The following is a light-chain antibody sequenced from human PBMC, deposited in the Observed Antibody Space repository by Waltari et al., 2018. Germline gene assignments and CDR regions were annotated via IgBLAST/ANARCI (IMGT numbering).Light chain of an antibody. CDR2: AAS. CDR3: QESLTSPV. CDR1: QSVSSY. V-gene: IGKV1-39*01. Sequence: DIQMTQSPTSLSASVGDRVTITCRASQSVSSYLNLYQQKPVKAPKILIYAASTLQSGVPSRFSGSGYGTDFILTIGSLQPDDFATYYCQESLTSPVFGPGTKVEMK. J-gene: IGKJ3*01.